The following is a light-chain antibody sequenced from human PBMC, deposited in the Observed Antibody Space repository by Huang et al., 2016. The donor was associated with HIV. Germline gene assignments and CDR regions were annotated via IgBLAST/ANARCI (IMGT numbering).Light chain of an antibody. CDR3: QHYGDLPFT. CDR2: DAS. V-gene: IGKV1-33*01. J-gene: IGKJ3*01. Sequence: DIQLTQSPPSLSASVGDTVPITCQASQDISNYLNWYQEKPGSAPKFLIYDASNLEAGVPSRFSGSGSGTHFTFTISTLQPEDIGTYYCQHYGDLPFTFGPGTKVDLK. CDR1: QDISNY.